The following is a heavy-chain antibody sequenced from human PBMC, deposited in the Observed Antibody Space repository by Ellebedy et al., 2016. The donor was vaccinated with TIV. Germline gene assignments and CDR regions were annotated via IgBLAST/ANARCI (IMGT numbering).Heavy chain of an antibody. V-gene: IGHV4-61*03. J-gene: IGHJ6*02. CDR2: IYHTGNT. CDR3: ARESYDILTGYSSGMDV. Sequence: SETLSLTCTVSGGSVSSGGYFWSWIRQSPGKGLEWIGYIYHTGNTNYSPSLKSRVTISMDTSKNHFSLKLASVTAADTAVYYCARESYDILTGYSSGMDVWGQGTTVIVSS. D-gene: IGHD3-9*01. CDR1: GGSVSSGGYF.